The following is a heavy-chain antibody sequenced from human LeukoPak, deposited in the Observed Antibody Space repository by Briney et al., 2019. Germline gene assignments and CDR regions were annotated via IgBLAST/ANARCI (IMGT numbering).Heavy chain of an antibody. D-gene: IGHD6-19*01. CDR3: ARRVLADFDY. J-gene: IGHJ4*02. CDR2: ISYDGSNK. CDR1: GFTFSSYA. V-gene: IGHV3-30-3*01. Sequence: GRSLRLSCAASGFTFSSYAMHWVRQAPGKGLEWVAVISYDGSNKYYADSVKGRFTISRDNSKNTLYLQMNSLRAEDTAVYYCARRVLADFDYWGQGTLVTVSS.